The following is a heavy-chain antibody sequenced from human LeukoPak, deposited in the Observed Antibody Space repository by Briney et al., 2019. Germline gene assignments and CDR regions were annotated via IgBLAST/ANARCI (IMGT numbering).Heavy chain of an antibody. CDR3: ARGHLLSHLDY. CDR2: TYYRSKWYN. CDR1: GDSVSSNSAA. V-gene: IGHV6-1*01. J-gene: IGHJ4*02. Sequence: SQTLSLTCVISGDSVSSNSAAWNWIRQPPARGLEWLGRTYYRSKWYNDYAVSVKSRITINPDTSKNQFSPQLNSVTPEDTAVYYCARGHLLSHLDYWGQGTLVTVSS.